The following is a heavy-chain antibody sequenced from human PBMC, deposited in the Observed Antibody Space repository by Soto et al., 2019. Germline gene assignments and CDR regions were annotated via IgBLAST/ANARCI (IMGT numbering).Heavy chain of an antibody. CDR1: GFTFSSYA. J-gene: IGHJ4*02. Sequence: QVQLVESGVGVVQPGRSLRLSCAASGFTFSSYAMHWVRQAPGKGLEWVAVISYDGSNKYYADSVKGRFPISRDDSKNTRYLQRDSLRAEDTAVYYCARGLEVGDSRSWYVSSPFDYCCQGTLVTVCS. V-gene: IGHV3-30-3*01. CDR2: ISYDGSNK. CDR3: ARGLEVGDSRSWYVSSPFDY. D-gene: IGHD6-13*01.